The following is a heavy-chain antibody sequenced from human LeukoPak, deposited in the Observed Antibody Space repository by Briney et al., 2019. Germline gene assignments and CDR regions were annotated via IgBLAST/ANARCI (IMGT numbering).Heavy chain of an antibody. CDR3: ARSDYYDYRQIDF. CDR2: IYYNGIS. V-gene: IGHV4-39*01. J-gene: IGHJ4*02. Sequence: PSETLSLTCTVSGDSISTSSYYLGWIRQSPGKGLQWLGRIYYNGISHYNPSLKGRLTIYVDTSRNQFYLHVSSVTAADTAVFYCARSDYYDYRQIDFWGQGTLVTVSS. D-gene: IGHD3-22*01. CDR1: GDSISTSSYY.